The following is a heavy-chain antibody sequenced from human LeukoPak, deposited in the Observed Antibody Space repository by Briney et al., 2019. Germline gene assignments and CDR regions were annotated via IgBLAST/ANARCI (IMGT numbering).Heavy chain of an antibody. CDR2: IYHSGST. CDR3: ARLGAYSGYDY. J-gene: IGHJ4*02. Sequence: SETLSLTCAVSGGSISSSNWWSWVRQPPGKGLEWIGEIYHSGSTYYNPSLKSRVTISVDTSKNQFSLKLSSVTAADTAVYYCARLGAYSGYDYWGQGTLVTVSS. V-gene: IGHV4-4*02. CDR1: GGSISSSNW. D-gene: IGHD5-12*01.